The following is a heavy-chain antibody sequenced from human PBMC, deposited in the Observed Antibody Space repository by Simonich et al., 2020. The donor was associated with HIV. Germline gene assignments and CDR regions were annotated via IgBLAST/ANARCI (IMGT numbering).Heavy chain of an antibody. D-gene: IGHD4-17*01. J-gene: IGHJ6*03. CDR3: ARRSTTVTSWGYYYYYMDV. Sequence: QVQLQQWGAGLLKPSETLSLTCAVYGGSFSGYYWSWIPQPPGKGLEWIGSIYYSGTTDYNPSLKSRVTISVDTSKNQFSLKLSSVTAADTAVYYCARRSTTVTSWGYYYYYMDVWGKGTTVTVSS. CDR1: GGSFSGYY. V-gene: IGHV4-34*01. CDR2: IYYSGTT.